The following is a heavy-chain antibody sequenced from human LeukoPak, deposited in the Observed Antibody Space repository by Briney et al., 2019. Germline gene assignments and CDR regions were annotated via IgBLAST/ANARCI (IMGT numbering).Heavy chain of an antibody. CDR2: ISAYNGNT. Sequence: GASVKVSCTASGYTFTSYGISWVRQAPGQGREWMGWISAYNGNTNYAQKLQGRVTMTTDTSTSTAYMELRSLRSVDTAVYYCARDSGLSIVATIGAGAFDTWGEGTMVTVSS. V-gene: IGHV1-18*01. J-gene: IGHJ3*02. CDR1: GYTFTSYG. CDR3: ARDSGLSIVATIGAGAFDT. D-gene: IGHD5-12*01.